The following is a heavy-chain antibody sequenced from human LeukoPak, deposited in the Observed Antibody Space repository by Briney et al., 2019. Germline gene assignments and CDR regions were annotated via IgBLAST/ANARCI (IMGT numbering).Heavy chain of an antibody. D-gene: IGHD3-3*01. CDR2: IKQDGSEK. CDR1: GFTFSSYW. CDR3: ARARCYDFWSGYTDANWFDP. V-gene: IGHV3-7*01. J-gene: IGHJ5*02. Sequence: PGGSLRLSCAASGFTFSSYWMSWVRQAPGKGLEWVANIKQDGSEKYYVDSVKGRFTISRDNAKNSLYLQMNSLRAEDTAVYYCARARCYDFWSGYTDANWFDPWGQGTLVTVSS.